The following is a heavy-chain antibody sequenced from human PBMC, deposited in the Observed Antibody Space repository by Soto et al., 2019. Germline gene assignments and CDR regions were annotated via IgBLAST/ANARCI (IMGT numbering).Heavy chain of an antibody. V-gene: IGHV3-11*01. Sequence: QVQLVESGGGLVKPGGSLRLSCAASGFTFSDYYMSWIRQAPGKGLEWVSYISTGAGTIYYADSVKGRFTISRDNAKNSLHLQMNTLRAEDTAVYYCAREVGFGDPPDYWGQGTLVTVSS. CDR1: GFTFSDYY. CDR3: AREVGFGDPPDY. D-gene: IGHD2-21*02. J-gene: IGHJ4*02. CDR2: ISTGAGTI.